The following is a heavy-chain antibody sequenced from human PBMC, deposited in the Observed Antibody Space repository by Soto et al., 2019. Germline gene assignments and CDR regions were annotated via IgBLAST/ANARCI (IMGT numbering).Heavy chain of an antibody. CDR3: AARNRRYGDYVFDY. CDR1: GFTFTSSA. Sequence: ASVKVSGTASGFTFTSSAVQWVRQARGQRLEWIGWIVVGSGNTNYAQKFQERVTITRDMSTSTAYMELSSLRSEDTAVYYCAARNRRYGDYVFDYWGQGTLVTVSS. V-gene: IGHV1-58*01. D-gene: IGHD4-17*01. J-gene: IGHJ4*02. CDR2: IVVGSGNT.